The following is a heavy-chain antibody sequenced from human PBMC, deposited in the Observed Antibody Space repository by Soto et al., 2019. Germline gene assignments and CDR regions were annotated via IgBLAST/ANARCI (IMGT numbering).Heavy chain of an antibody. D-gene: IGHD3-16*01. CDR1: GFTFSSYE. Sequence: EVQLVESGGGLVQPGGSLRLSCAASGFTFSSYEMNWVRQAPGKGLEWVSYISSSGSTIYYADSVKGRFTISRDNAKNSLYLQVNSLRAEDTAVYYCARLTSPMITFDPGYYGMDVWGQGTTVTVSS. CDR2: ISSSGSTI. V-gene: IGHV3-48*03. J-gene: IGHJ6*02. CDR3: ARLTSPMITFDPGYYGMDV.